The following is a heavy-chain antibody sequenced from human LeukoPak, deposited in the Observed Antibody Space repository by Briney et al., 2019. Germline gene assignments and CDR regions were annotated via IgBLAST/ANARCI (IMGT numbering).Heavy chain of an antibody. J-gene: IGHJ2*01. CDR1: GGSISSYY. Sequence: QSSETLSLTSTVSGGSISSYYWSWIRQPPGKGLEWIGYIYYSGNTNYNPSLKSRVSISIDTSKNQFSLQLSSVTAADTAVYYCARDRDSSGLRDFDLWGRGTLVTVSA. V-gene: IGHV4-59*01. CDR2: IYYSGNT. CDR3: ARDRDSSGLRDFDL. D-gene: IGHD3-22*01.